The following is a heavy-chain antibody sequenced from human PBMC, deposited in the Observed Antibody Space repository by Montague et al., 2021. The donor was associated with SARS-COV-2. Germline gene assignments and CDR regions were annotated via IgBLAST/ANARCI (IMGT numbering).Heavy chain of an antibody. CDR2: ISYAGRT. V-gene: IGHV4-39*01. CDR1: GGSISSPDYY. J-gene: IGHJ6*03. CDR3: ARQLQSYCSTNECYPYYMDV. Sequence: SETLSLTCTVSGGSISSPDYYWGWIRQSPGKGLEWIGSISYAGRTYYNPSIRSRVSFSMDTHKNHFYLSLNSVTAADTAFYFCARQLQSYCSTNECYPYYMDVWGQGAMVTVSS. D-gene: IGHD2-2*01.